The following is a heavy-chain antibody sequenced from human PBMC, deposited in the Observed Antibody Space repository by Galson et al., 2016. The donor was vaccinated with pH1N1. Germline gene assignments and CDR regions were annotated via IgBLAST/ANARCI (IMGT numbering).Heavy chain of an antibody. Sequence: SVKVSCKASGYTFTSYGISWVRQAPGQGLEWMGWMNPNSGNTGYAPKFRGRVTMTRNTSVRTAYMELSSLRSEDTAVYYCARSGDYGDYWGQGTMVTVSS. V-gene: IGHV1-8*02. D-gene: IGHD4-17*01. J-gene: IGHJ3*01. CDR3: ARSGDYGDY. CDR2: MNPNSGNT. CDR1: GYTFTSYG.